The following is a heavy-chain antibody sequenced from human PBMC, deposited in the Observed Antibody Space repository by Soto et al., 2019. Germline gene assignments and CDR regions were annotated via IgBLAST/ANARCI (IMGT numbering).Heavy chain of an antibody. CDR2: INHSGST. Sequence: NPSETLSLTCAVYGGSFSGYYWSWIRQPPGKGLEWIGEINHSGSTNYNPSLKSRVTMSVDTSKNQFSLRLSSVTAADTAIYYCATRITVFGLLIPPLDPWRQGTQVTVSS. V-gene: IGHV4-34*01. CDR3: ATRITVFGLLIPPLDP. CDR1: GGSFSGYY. D-gene: IGHD3-3*01. J-gene: IGHJ5*02.